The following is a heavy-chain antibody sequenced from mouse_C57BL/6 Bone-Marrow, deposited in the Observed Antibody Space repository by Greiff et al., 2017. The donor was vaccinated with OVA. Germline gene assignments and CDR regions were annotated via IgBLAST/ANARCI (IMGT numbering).Heavy chain of an antibody. D-gene: IGHD2-3*01. CDR3: ARAGYDGYHYAMDY. CDR2: INYDGSST. CDR1: GFTFSDYY. Sequence: EVMLVESEGGLVQPGSSMKLSCTASGFTFSDYYMAWVRQVPEKGLEWVANINYDGSSTYYLDSLKSRFIISRDNAKNILYLQMSSLKSEDTATYYCARAGYDGYHYAMDYWGQGTSVTVSS. J-gene: IGHJ4*01. V-gene: IGHV5-16*01.